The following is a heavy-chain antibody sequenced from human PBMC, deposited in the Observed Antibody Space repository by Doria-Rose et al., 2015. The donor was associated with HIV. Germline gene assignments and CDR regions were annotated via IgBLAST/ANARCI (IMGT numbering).Heavy chain of an antibody. V-gene: IGHV4-59*01. CDR1: GGSISHYY. J-gene: IGHJ4*02. CDR2: IFYTGST. D-gene: IGHD1-26*01. Sequence: QVQLQQWGPGLVKPSGTLSLACSVSGGSISHYYWSWIRQPPGKGLEYIGDIFYTGSTNYSPSLKSRVSISIDTSKNKFSLRLSSVTAADTAVYYCARVLSGIYDYWGQGTLVTVSS. CDR3: ARVLSGIYDY.